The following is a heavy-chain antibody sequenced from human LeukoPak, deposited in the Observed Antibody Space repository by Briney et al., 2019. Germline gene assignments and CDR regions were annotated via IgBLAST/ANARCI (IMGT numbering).Heavy chain of an antibody. J-gene: IGHJ4*02. Sequence: GGSLRLSYTASGFSFGAYLISWVRQAPGQGLEWMGGIIPIFGTANYAQKFQGRVTITADESTSTAYMELSSLRSEDTAVYYCARDLGYCSSTSCTDYWGQGTLVTVSS. CDR1: GFSFGAYL. CDR2: IIPIFGTA. CDR3: ARDLGYCSSTSCTDY. V-gene: IGHV1-69*01. D-gene: IGHD2-2*01.